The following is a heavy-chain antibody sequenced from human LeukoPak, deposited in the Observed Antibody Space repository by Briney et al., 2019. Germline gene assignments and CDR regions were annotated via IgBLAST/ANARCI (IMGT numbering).Heavy chain of an antibody. V-gene: IGHV3-74*01. CDR1: GFRFSNSW. CDR2: MKTDGTRI. Sequence: GGSLRLSCAASGFRFSNSWMYWVRQGPGKGPVWVSRMKTDGTRIEYADSVKGRFTISRDNAKNTLFLQMSSLRVEDTAVYYCTRGADHGGSYYPDWGQGTRVTVSS. D-gene: IGHD3-10*01. J-gene: IGHJ4*02. CDR3: TRGADHGGSYYPD.